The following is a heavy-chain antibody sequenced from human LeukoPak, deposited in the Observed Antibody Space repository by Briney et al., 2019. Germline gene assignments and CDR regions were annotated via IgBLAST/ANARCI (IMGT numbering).Heavy chain of an antibody. CDR3: AKDRVVVPAAMLGY. J-gene: IGHJ4*02. CDR2: ISGSGGST. Sequence: PGRSLRLSCAASGFTFSSYAMSWVRQAPGKGLEWISAISGSGGSTYYADSVKGRFTISRDNSKNTLYLQMNSLRAEDTAVYYCAKDRVVVPAAMLGYWGQGTLVTVSS. V-gene: IGHV3-23*01. CDR1: GFTFSSYA. D-gene: IGHD2-2*01.